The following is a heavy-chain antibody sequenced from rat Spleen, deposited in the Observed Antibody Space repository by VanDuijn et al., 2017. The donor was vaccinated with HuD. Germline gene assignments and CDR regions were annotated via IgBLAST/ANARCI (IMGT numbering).Heavy chain of an antibody. J-gene: IGHJ2*01. D-gene: IGHD1-9*01. CDR3: TRDRGYYGYTYYFDY. CDR2: ISTSGGST. Sequence: EVQLVESGGGLVQPGRSMKLSCAASGFTFSSFPMAWVRQAPTKGLEWVATISTSGGSTYYRDSVKGRFTISRDNAKSTLYLQMNSLRSEDTATYYCTRDRGYYGYTYYFDYWGQGVMVTVSS. CDR1: GFTFSSFP. V-gene: IGHV5-46*01.